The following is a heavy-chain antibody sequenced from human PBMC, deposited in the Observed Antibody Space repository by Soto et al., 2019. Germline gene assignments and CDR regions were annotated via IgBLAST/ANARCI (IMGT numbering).Heavy chain of an antibody. CDR2: INAGNGNT. CDR3: ARESGAATYSYYGMDV. D-gene: IGHD1-26*01. CDR1: GYTFTSYA. V-gene: IGHV1-3*01. Sequence: QVQLVQSGAEVKKPGASVKVSCKASGYTFTSYAMHWVRQAPGQRLEWMGWINAGNGNTKYSQKFQGRVTITRDTSANTAYMELSSLRSKDTAVYYCARESGAATYSYYGMDVWGQGTTVTVSS. J-gene: IGHJ6*02.